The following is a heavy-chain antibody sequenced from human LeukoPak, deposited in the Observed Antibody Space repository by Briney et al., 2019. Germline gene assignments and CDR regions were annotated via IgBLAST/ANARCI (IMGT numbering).Heavy chain of an antibody. Sequence: GRSLRLSCAASGFTFSSYGMHWVRQAPGKGLEWVAVIWYDGSNKYYADSVKGRFTISRDNSKNTLYLQMNSLRAEDTAVYYCAKFFEYYYDSSGYSGAFDIWGQGTMVTVSS. CDR2: IWYDGSNK. V-gene: IGHV3-33*06. J-gene: IGHJ3*02. D-gene: IGHD3-22*01. CDR1: GFTFSSYG. CDR3: AKFFEYYYDSSGYSGAFDI.